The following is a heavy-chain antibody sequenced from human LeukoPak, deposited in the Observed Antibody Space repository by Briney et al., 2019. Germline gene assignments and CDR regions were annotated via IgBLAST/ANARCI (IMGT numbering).Heavy chain of an antibody. CDR2: IYYSGST. CDR1: GGSISSYY. V-gene: IGHV4-59*01. CDR3: ARVGRVRAGAVGWFAP. D-gene: IGHD6-19*01. Sequence: SETLSLTCTVSGGSISSYYWSWIRQPPGKGLEWIGYIYYSGSTNYNPSLKSRVTISVDTSKNQFSLKLSSVTAADTAVYYCARVGRVRAGAVGWFAPWGQGTLVTVSS. J-gene: IGHJ5*02.